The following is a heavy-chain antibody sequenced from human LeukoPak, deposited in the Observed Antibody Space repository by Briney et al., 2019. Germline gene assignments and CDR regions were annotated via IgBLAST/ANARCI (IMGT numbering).Heavy chain of an antibody. D-gene: IGHD6-13*01. CDR2: VNNDGSTT. CDR3: LAAAGTIG. V-gene: IGHV3-74*01. J-gene: IGHJ4*02. Sequence: PGGSLRLSCAVSGFTSSNAWMSWVRQAPGKGLVWVSRVNNDGSTTNYADSVKGRFTISRDNTKNTLYLQMNSLRAEDTAVYFCLAAAGTIGWGQGTLVTVSS. CDR1: GFTSSNAW.